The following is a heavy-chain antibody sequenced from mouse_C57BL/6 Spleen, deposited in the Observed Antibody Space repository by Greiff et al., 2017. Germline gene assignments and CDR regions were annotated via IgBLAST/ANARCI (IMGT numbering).Heavy chain of an antibody. V-gene: IGHV14-2*01. D-gene: IGHD2-4*01. CDR3: AGDDYDGLGFAY. J-gene: IGHJ3*01. CDR2: IDPEDGET. CDR1: GFNIKDYY. Sequence: EVQGVESGAELVKPGASVKLSCTASGFNIKDYYMHWVKQRTEQGLEWIGRIDPEDGETKYAPKFQGKATITADTSSNTAYLQLSSLTSEDTAVYYCAGDDYDGLGFAYWGQGTLVTVSA.